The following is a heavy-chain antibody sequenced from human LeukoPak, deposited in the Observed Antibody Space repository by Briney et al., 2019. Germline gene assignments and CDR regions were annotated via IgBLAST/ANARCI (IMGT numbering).Heavy chain of an antibody. J-gene: IGHJ4*02. D-gene: IGHD3-3*01. CDR1: GFTFSNHA. CDR3: ARDAGVVLVPSYYFDN. CDR2: VWYDGSDK. Sequence: SLRLTCAASGFTFSNHAMHWVRQAPGKGLEWVAVVWYDGSDKYYADSVKGRFTISRDNSKRTLFLQMNSLRVEDTAIYYCARDAGVVLVPSYYFDNWGQGTLVTVSS. V-gene: IGHV3-33*01.